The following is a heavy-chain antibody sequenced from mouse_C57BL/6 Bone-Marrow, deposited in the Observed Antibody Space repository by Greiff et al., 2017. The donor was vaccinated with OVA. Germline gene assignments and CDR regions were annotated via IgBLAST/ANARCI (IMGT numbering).Heavy chain of an antibody. CDR1: GFTFSSYG. D-gene: IGHD1-1*01. V-gene: IGHV5-6*01. CDR2: ISSGGSYT. CDR3: ARTPHYAWFAY. Sequence: EVKLVESGGDLVKPGGSLKLSCAASGFTFSSYGMSWVRQTPDKRLEWVATISSGGSYTYYPASVKGRFTISRDNAKNTLYLQMSSLKSEDTAMYYCARTPHYAWFAYWGQGTLVTVSA. J-gene: IGHJ3*01.